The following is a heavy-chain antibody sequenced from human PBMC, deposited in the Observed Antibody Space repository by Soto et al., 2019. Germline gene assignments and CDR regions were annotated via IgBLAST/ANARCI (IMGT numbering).Heavy chain of an antibody. J-gene: IGHJ5*02. CDR2: IYYSVST. D-gene: IGHD6-19*01. CDR1: GASISSSSYY. V-gene: IGHV4-39*02. Sequence: QLQLQESGPGLVKPSETLSLTCTVSGASISSSSYYCVWIRQPPGKGLAYIGNIYYSVSTYYTPSLKSRVIISVDTPKLHFSLKLSFVTAAVTAVYDCVIPIGQWLGSWGQGTLVTVSS. CDR3: VIPIGQWLGS.